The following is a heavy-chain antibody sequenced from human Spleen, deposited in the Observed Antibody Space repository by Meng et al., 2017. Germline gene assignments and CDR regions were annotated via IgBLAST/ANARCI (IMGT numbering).Heavy chain of an antibody. Sequence: QVQLVQSGAEVKKPGASVKVSCKASGYPFTSYGISWVRQAPGQGLEWMAWLGAHDGDTSHAPRFQGRVTVTADRPTATAYMELRNLRSDDTAVYYCSRGTPGRSYSDYWGQGTLVTVSS. V-gene: IGHV1-18*01. CDR1: GYPFTSYG. CDR3: SRGTPGRSYSDY. J-gene: IGHJ4*02. D-gene: IGHD3-10*01. CDR2: LGAHDGDT.